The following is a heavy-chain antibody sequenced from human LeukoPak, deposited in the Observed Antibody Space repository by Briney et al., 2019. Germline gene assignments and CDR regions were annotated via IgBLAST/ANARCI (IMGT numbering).Heavy chain of an antibody. CDR2: INADDGNT. CDR3: ARGIVVQPSANWFDP. J-gene: IGHJ5*02. Sequence: ASVKVSCKTAGYIFTGYLIHWVRQAPGQRLEWMGLINADDGNTRYSQRFQGRVTITRDTSANTAYMELSSLRFEDTAVYYCARGIVVQPSANWFDPWGQGTPVTVSS. CDR1: GYIFTGYL. V-gene: IGHV1-3*01. D-gene: IGHD2-2*01.